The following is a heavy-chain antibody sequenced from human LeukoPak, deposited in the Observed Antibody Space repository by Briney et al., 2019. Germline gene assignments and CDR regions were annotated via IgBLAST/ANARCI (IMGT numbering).Heavy chain of an antibody. CDR1: GYTFAGYY. J-gene: IGHJ4*02. CDR2: INPNSGGT. CDR3: ARDLYADDSSGYYIGY. Sequence: ASVKVSCKASGYTFAGYYMHWVRQAPGQGREWMGWINPNSGGTNYAQKFQGRVTMTRDTSISTAYMELSRLRSDDTAVYYCARDLYADDSSGYYIGYWGQGTLVTVSS. D-gene: IGHD3-22*01. V-gene: IGHV1-2*02.